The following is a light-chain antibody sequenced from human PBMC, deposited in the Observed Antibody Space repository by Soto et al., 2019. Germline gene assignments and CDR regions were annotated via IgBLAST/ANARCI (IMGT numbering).Light chain of an antibody. J-gene: IGKJ4*01. Sequence: TLSLDRVVGEARTSRSSQSVSSSYLAWYQQKPVQAPRLLIYGASSRATGIPDRFSGRGSGTDFTRSISILDPEDFGVYDCQQYGSSPPLTFGEGTKVDIK. CDR1: QSVSSSY. CDR3: QQYGSSPPLT. V-gene: IGKV3-20*01. CDR2: GAS.